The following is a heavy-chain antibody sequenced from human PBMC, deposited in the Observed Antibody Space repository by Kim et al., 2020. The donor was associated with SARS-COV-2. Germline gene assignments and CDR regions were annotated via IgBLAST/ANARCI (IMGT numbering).Heavy chain of an antibody. V-gene: IGHV4-59*02. D-gene: IGHD2-15*01. CDR1: GGSVSSYY. Sequence: SETLSLTCTVSGGSVSSYYWSWLRQPPVKGLEWIGYISYSGRTKYIPSLNGRVTISLDTSKNQFSLKLSSVTAADTAVYYCARNPLYCDGGSCYSDWYFDLWGRGTQLTVSS. J-gene: IGHJ2*01. CDR3: ARNPLYCDGGSCYSDWYFDL. CDR2: ISYSGRT.